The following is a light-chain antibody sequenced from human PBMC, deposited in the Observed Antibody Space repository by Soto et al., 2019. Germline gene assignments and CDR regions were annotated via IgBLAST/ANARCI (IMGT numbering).Light chain of an antibody. CDR1: QSVSSRY. CDR2: GVS. V-gene: IGKV3-20*01. CDR3: QHYGSPPTYT. Sequence: EKVLTQSPGTLSLSPGERATLSCRASQSVSSRYLAWYQQKPGQAPRLLIYGVSSRATGIPDRFSGSGSETDFTLTINRLEPEDFAVYYCQHYGSPPTYTFGQGTKVDI. J-gene: IGKJ2*01.